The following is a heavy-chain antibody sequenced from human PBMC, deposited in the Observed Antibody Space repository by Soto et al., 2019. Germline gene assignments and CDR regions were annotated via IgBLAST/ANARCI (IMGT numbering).Heavy chain of an antibody. V-gene: IGHV1-18*01. D-gene: IGHD4-17*01. J-gene: IGHJ4*02. CDR2: ISAYNGNT. CDR1: GYIFTKYG. CDR3: ARDVPTAPTGGPDY. Sequence: QVQLVQSGAEVKKPGASVKVSCKASGYIFTKYGISWVRQAPGQGLEWMGWISAYNGNTNYAQKLQGRVTMTTDTSKSKAYMDLMSLTSDDTAVYYCARDVPTAPTGGPDYWGQGSLVTVSS.